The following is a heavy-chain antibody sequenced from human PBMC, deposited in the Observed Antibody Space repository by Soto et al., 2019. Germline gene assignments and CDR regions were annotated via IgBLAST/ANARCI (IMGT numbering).Heavy chain of an antibody. J-gene: IGHJ5*02. CDR3: ARRERYYGSPGWFDP. D-gene: IGHD3-10*01. CDR1: GGSIRSFTYY. Sequence: SETLSLTCSVSGGSIRSFTYYWGWIRQPPGKGLEWIGTVYYNENTYYNPSLKSRVTITVDTAKNQFSLNLMSVTAADTAMYFCARRERYYGSPGWFDPWGPGTLVTVSS. V-gene: IGHV4-39*01. CDR2: VYYNENT.